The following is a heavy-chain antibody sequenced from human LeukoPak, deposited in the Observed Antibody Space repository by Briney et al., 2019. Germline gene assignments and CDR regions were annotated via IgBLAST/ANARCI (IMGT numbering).Heavy chain of an antibody. Sequence: PGGSLRLSCAASGFTVSSNYMSWVRQAPGKGLEWVSVIYSGGSTYYADSVKGRFTISRDNSKNTLYLQMNSLRAEDTAVYYCARDPGDYYDSASYFQHRGQGTLVTVSS. CDR2: IYSGGST. J-gene: IGHJ1*01. CDR3: ARDPGDYYDSASYFQH. D-gene: IGHD3-22*01. V-gene: IGHV3-53*01. CDR1: GFTVSSNY.